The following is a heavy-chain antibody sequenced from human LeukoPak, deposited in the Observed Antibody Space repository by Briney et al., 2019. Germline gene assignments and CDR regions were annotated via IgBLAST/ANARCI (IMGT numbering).Heavy chain of an antibody. D-gene: IGHD4-17*01. CDR1: GFTFSSYE. CDR2: ISSSGSAI. CDR3: ARDGSVYGDDY. V-gene: IGHV3-48*03. Sequence: GGSLRLSCAASGFTFSSYEMNWVRQAPGKGLEWVSYISSSGSAIYYADSVKGRFTISRDNAKNSLYLQMNSLRAEDTAVYYCARDGSVYGDDYWGQGTLVTVSS. J-gene: IGHJ4*02.